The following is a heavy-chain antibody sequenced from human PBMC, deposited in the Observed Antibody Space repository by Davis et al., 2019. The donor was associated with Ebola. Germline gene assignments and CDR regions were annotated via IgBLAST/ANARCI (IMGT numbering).Heavy chain of an antibody. Sequence: GGSLRLSCTASEFSITDDFMSWIRQSPGKGLEWVTYTGASSTSYANSVKGRFTVSGDRATNSLYLQMDSLRAEETAIYYCARAFYDSSGYHWFDPWGQGTLVTVSS. CDR1: EFSITDDF. V-gene: IGHV3-11*06. CDR3: ARAFYDSSGYHWFDP. D-gene: IGHD3-22*01. J-gene: IGHJ5*02. CDR2: TGASSTS.